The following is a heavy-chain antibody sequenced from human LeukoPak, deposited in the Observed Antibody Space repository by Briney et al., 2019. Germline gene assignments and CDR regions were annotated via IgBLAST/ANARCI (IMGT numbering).Heavy chain of an antibody. J-gene: IGHJ4*02. CDR2: IKQDGSEK. Sequence: PGGSLRLSCAASGFTFSSYWMSWVRQAPGKGLEWVANIKQDGSEKYYVDSVKGRFTISRDNAKNSLFLQMNSLRAEDTAVYYCARENSSSSSGRYFDYWGQGTLVTVSS. V-gene: IGHV3-7*01. CDR1: GFTFSSYW. CDR3: ARENSSSSSGRYFDY. D-gene: IGHD6-6*01.